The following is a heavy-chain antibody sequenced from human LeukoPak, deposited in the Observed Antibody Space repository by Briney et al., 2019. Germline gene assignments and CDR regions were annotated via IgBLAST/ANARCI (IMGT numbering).Heavy chain of an antibody. D-gene: IGHD3-10*01. Sequence: PSETLSLTCTVSGGSISSYYWSWIRQPPGKGLEWIGYIYYSGSTNYNPSPKSRVTISVDTSKNQFSLKLSSVTAADTAVYYCAGGGSGSPDFDYWGQGTLVTVSS. CDR2: IYYSGST. J-gene: IGHJ4*02. CDR3: AGGGSGSPDFDY. CDR1: GGSISSYY. V-gene: IGHV4-59*01.